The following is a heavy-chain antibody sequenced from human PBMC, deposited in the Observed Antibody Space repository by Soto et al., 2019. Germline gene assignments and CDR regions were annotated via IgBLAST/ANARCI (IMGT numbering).Heavy chain of an antibody. CDR3: AKGLVRGYSGYDPYYFDY. J-gene: IGHJ4*02. CDR1: GFTFSSYA. Sequence: LRLSCAASGFTFSSYAMSWVRQAPGKGLEWVSAISGSGGSTYYADSVKGRFTISRDNSKNTLYLQMNSLRAEDTAVYYCAKGLVRGYSGYDPYYFDYWGQGTLVTVSS. V-gene: IGHV3-23*01. CDR2: ISGSGGST. D-gene: IGHD5-12*01.